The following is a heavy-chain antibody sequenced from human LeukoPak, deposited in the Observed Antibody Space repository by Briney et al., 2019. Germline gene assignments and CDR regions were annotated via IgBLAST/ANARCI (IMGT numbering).Heavy chain of an antibody. V-gene: IGHV3-33*01. CDR2: IWYDGSNK. CDR3: ARAAQDYYYYMDV. CDR1: GFTFSSYG. J-gene: IGHJ6*03. Sequence: PGGSLRLSCAASGFTFSSYGMHWVRQAPGKGLEWVAVIWYDGSNKYYADSVKGRFTISRDNSKNTLYLQMNSLRAEDTAVYYCARAAQDYYYYMDVWGKGTTVTVSS.